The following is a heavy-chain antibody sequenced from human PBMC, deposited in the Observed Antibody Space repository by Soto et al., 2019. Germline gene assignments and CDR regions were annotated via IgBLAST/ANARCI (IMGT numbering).Heavy chain of an antibody. Sequence: SETLSLTRTVSGGSISSYYWSWIRQPAGKGLEWIGRIYTSGSTNYNPSLKSRVTMSVXXXXXXFXLXLXXXTPAXTAVYYCAREDRDCNYYNGMDAWGQGTTVSVSS. J-gene: IGHJ6*02. CDR1: GGSISSYY. D-gene: IGHD2-21*02. CDR2: IYTSGST. V-gene: IGHV4-4*07. CDR3: AREDRDCNYYNGMDA.